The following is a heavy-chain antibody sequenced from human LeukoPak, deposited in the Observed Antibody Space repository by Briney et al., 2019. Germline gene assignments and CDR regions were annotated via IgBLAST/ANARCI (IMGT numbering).Heavy chain of an antibody. CDR2: ISSSGSTI. CDR1: GFTFSSYS. Sequence: GGSLRLSCAASGFTFSSYSMNWVRQAPGKGLEWVSSISSSGSTIYYADSVKGRFTISRDNAKNSLYLQMNSLRAEDTAVYYCARDQVYYGGVYFDYWGQGTLVTVSS. J-gene: IGHJ4*02. V-gene: IGHV3-48*04. D-gene: IGHD4-23*01. CDR3: ARDQVYYGGVYFDY.